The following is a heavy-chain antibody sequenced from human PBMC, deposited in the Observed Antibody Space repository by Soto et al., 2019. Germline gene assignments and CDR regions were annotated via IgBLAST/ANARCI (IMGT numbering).Heavy chain of an antibody. J-gene: IGHJ4*02. D-gene: IGHD1-26*01. CDR3: ATSLVTSRARVDY. CDR1: GGSISSSNW. V-gene: IGHV4-4*02. Sequence: PSETLSLTCAVSGGSISSSNWCSWVRQPPGKGLEWIGEIYHSGSTNYNPSLKSRVTISVDKSKNQFSLKLNSVTAADTAVYYCATSLVTSRARVDYWGQGTPVTVSS. CDR2: IYHSGST.